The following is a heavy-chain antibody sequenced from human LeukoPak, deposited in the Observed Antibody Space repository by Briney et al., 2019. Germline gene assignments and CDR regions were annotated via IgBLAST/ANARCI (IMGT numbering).Heavy chain of an antibody. CDR3: ARFTGGDSSGYYED. CDR1: GFSFSRHG. D-gene: IGHD3-22*01. J-gene: IGHJ4*02. Sequence: GRSLRLSCSASGFSFSRHGMHWVRLAPGKGLEWVAFIVYDGRSATYADSVKGRFTISRNNSKNTVYLQMNSLRAEDTAVYCCARFTGGDSSGYYEDWGQGTLVTVPS. V-gene: IGHV3-33*01. CDR2: IVYDGRSA.